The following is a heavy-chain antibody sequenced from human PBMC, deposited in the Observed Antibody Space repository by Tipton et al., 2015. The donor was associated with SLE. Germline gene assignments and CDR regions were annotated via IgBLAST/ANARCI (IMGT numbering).Heavy chain of an antibody. Sequence: TLSLTCTVSGVSIGNTGFYWGWVRQSPGKGLEWLGTVSYRGGSDYNPSPRSRVAISIDASKNQFSLELSSVTAADTAVYYCARHCKVEYDWNSGGYWGQGALVTVSS. V-gene: IGHV4-39*07. J-gene: IGHJ4*02. D-gene: IGHD2-21*01. CDR2: VSYRGGS. CDR3: ARHCKVEYDWNSGGY. CDR1: GVSIGNTGFY.